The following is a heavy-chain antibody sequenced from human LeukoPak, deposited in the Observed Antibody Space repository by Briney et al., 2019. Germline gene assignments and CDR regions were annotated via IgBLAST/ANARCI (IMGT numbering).Heavy chain of an antibody. Sequence: ASVKVSCKASGYTFTSYDINWVRQATGQGLEWMGWMNPDSGNTGYAQKFQGRVTITRNTSISTAYMELSSLRSEDTAVYYCSRGTYSSSWFLDYWGQGTLVTVSS. CDR2: MNPDSGNT. CDR1: GYTFTSYD. J-gene: IGHJ4*02. D-gene: IGHD6-13*01. CDR3: SRGTYSSSWFLDY. V-gene: IGHV1-8*03.